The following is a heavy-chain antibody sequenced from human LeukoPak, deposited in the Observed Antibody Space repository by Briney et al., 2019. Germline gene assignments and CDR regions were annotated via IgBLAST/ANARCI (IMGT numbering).Heavy chain of an antibody. CDR1: GFTFSSYG. CDR2: IRYDGSNK. V-gene: IGHV3-30*02. J-gene: IGHJ4*02. CDR3: AKDPVSGYSYFYAHNEWYYFDY. D-gene: IGHD5-18*01. Sequence: GGSLRLSCAASGFTFSSYGMHWVRQAPGKGLEWVAFIRYDGSNKYYADSVKGRFTISRDSSKNTLYLQMNSLRAEDTAVYYCAKDPVSGYSYFYAHNEWYYFDYWGQGTLVTVSS.